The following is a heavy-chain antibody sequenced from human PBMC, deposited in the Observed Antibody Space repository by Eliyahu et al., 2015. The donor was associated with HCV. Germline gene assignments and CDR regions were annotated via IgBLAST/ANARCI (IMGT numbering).Heavy chain of an antibody. CDR2: IYPGDSDT. D-gene: IGHD3-10*01. CDR1: GYSFTSYW. J-gene: IGHJ2*01. Sequence: EVQLVQSGAEVKKPGESLKISCKGSGYSFTSYWIGWVRQMPGKGLEWMGIIYPGDSDTRNSPSFQGQVTISADKSISTAYLQWSSLMPSDTAIYYCARRRFEAYWYFDLWGRGTLVTVSS. V-gene: IGHV5-51*03. CDR3: ARRRFEAYWYFDL.